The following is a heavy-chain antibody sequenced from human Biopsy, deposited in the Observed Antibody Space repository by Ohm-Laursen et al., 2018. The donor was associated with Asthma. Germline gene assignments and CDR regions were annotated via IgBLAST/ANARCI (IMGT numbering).Heavy chain of an antibody. J-gene: IGHJ3*01. CDR2: VSSDGHDK. Sequence: SLRLSCAASGFVFSQCGMHWARQGPGKGLEWVAHVSSDGHDKYYEDSVKGRFTISRDNSRNRLYLQINRLTVEDSAVYFCARQSGQDYDDTSAFDAWGQGTKVAVSS. CDR3: ARQSGQDYDDTSAFDA. CDR1: GFVFSQCG. V-gene: IGHV3-30*03. D-gene: IGHD3-22*01.